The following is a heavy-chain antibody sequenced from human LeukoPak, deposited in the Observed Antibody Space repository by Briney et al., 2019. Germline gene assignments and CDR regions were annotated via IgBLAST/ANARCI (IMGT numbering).Heavy chain of an antibody. D-gene: IGHD3-10*01. CDR1: GLSVSSNY. CDR2: IYSDGST. CDR3: VRGMGVSMLYYFDY. Sequence: GGSLRLSCAASGLSVSSNYMSWVRQAPGKGLEWVSVIYSDGSTYYADSVKGRFTISRDNSKNTLYLQMNSLRVEDTAVYYCVRGMGVSMLYYFDYWGQGTLVTASS. V-gene: IGHV3-66*02. J-gene: IGHJ4*02.